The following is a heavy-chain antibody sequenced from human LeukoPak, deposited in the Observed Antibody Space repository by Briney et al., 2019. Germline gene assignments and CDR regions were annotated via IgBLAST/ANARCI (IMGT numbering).Heavy chain of an antibody. CDR2: IYYSGST. CDR3: ARDDNCGGDCYDAFDS. V-gene: IGHV4-59*01. J-gene: IGHJ3*02. Sequence: SETLSLTCTVSGGSISSYYWSWVRQPPGKGLEWIGYIYYSGSTNYNPSLTSRVTISVDTSKNQFSLKLSSVTAADTAVYYCARDDNCGGDCYDAFDSWGQGTMVTVSS. CDR1: GGSISSYY. D-gene: IGHD2-21*02.